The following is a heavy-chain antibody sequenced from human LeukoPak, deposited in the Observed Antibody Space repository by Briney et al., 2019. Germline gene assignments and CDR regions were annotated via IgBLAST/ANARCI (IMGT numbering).Heavy chain of an antibody. D-gene: IGHD3-10*01. CDR2: IRYDGSNK. CDR1: GFTFSSYG. CDR3: AKDGTPLWFGELGSWFDP. V-gene: IGHV3-30*02. Sequence: GGSLRLSCAASGFTFSSYGMHWVRQAPGKGLEWVAFIRYDGSNKYYADSVKGRFTISRDNSKNTLYLQMNSLRAEDTAVYYCAKDGTPLWFGELGSWFDPWGQGTLVTVSS. J-gene: IGHJ5*02.